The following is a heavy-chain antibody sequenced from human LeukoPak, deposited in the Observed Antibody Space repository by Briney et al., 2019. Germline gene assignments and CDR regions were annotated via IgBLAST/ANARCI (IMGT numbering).Heavy chain of an antibody. J-gene: IGHJ6*03. V-gene: IGHV3-30*03. CDR3: ARNSVLRYLQWLVNYYMDV. CDR1: GFDFSNYG. Sequence: GGSLRLSCAASGFDFSNYGIHWVRQAPGKRLEWVALISRDGTNKFYADSVKGRFTISRDNSKNTLYLQMNSLRAEDTAVYYCARNSVLRYLQWLVNYYMDVWGKGTTVTVSS. D-gene: IGHD3-3*01. CDR2: ISRDGTNK.